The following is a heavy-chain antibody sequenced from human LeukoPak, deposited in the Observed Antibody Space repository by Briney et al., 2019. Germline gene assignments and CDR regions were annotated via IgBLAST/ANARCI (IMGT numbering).Heavy chain of an antibody. D-gene: IGHD3-22*01. CDR3: ARVPRYYYDSSGYYSDY. Sequence: PGGSLRLSCAASGFTFSSYWMSWVRQAPGKGLEWVANIRQDGSEKYYADSVKGRFTISRDNAKNSLYLQMNSLRAEDTAVYYCARVPRYYYDSSGYYSDYWGQGTLVTVSS. CDR2: IRQDGSEK. J-gene: IGHJ4*02. V-gene: IGHV3-7*01. CDR1: GFTFSSYW.